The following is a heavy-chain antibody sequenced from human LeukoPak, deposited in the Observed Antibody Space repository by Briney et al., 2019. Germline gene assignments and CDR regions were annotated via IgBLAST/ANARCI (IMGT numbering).Heavy chain of an antibody. CDR2: INSDGSST. CDR3: ARVYQSTSGRGIDY. J-gene: IGHJ4*02. V-gene: IGHV3-74*01. Sequence: GGSLRLSCAASGFTFSSSWMHWVRQAPEKGLVWVSRINSDGSSTIYADSVKGRFTMSRDNTKNMLYLQMNSLRVEDTAVYYCARVYQSTSGRGIDYWGQGTLVTVSS. D-gene: IGHD2-2*01. CDR1: GFTFSSSW.